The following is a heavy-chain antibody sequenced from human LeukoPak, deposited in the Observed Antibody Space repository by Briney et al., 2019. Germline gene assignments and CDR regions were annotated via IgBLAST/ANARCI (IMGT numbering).Heavy chain of an antibody. Sequence: GGSLRLSCAASGLIVTSNYMSWVRQAPGKGLEWVSYISSSSSTIYYTDSVKGRFTISRDNSKNTLYLQMNSLRAEDTAVYYCAKERYSSSSLFAVTPFDYWGQGARVTISS. CDR3: AKERYSSSSLFAVTPFDY. D-gene: IGHD2-2*01. J-gene: IGHJ4*02. CDR1: GLIVTSNY. CDR2: ISSSSSTI. V-gene: IGHV3-48*01.